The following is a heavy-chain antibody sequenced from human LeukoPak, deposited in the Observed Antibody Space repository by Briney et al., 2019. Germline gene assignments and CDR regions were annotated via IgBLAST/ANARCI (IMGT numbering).Heavy chain of an antibody. Sequence: PGGSLRLSCAASGFTLSCYSMNWLRQAPGKGLDWVSSISSSSCCIYYADSVKGRFTISRDNAKNSLYLQMTSLRAEDTAVYYCARGLYWGQGTLVTVSS. CDR1: GFTLSCYS. V-gene: IGHV3-21*01. CDR2: ISSSSCCI. J-gene: IGHJ4*02. CDR3: ARGLY.